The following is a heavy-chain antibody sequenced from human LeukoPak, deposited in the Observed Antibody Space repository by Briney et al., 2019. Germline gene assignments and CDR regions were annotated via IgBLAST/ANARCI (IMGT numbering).Heavy chain of an antibody. Sequence: SETLSLTCTVSGVSISSYYWSWIRQPPGKGLEWIGEINHSGSTNYNPSLKSRVTISVDTSKNQFSLKLSSVTAADTAVYYCARQDSSGYYRLYWGQGTLVTVSS. CDR2: INHSGST. D-gene: IGHD3-22*01. V-gene: IGHV4-34*01. CDR3: ARQDSSGYYRLY. CDR1: GVSISSYY. J-gene: IGHJ4*02.